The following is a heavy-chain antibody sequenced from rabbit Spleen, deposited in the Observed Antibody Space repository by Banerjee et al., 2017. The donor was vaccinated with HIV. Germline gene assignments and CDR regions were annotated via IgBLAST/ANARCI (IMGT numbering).Heavy chain of an antibody. CDR1: GFSFSSNYW. V-gene: IGHV1S40*01. Sequence: QSLEESGGDLVKPGASLTLTCTASGFSFSSNYWIWWVRQAPGKGLEWIEAIDGGSSGNHVYATWVNGRFTISKTSSTTVTLQMTSLTAADSATYFCARDRGYMTLDLWGQGTLVTVS. D-gene: IGHD1-1*01. CDR3: ARDRGYMTLDL. CDR2: IDGGSSGNH. J-gene: IGHJ3*01.